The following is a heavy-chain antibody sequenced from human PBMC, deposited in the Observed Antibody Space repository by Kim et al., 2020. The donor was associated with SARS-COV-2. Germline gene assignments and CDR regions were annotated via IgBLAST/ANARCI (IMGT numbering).Heavy chain of an antibody. CDR3: ARLSAAGTLSYYHYGMDV. CDR1: GFTFSSYW. V-gene: IGHV3-7*01. D-gene: IGHD6-13*01. J-gene: IGHJ6*02. CDR2: IKQDGSDQ. Sequence: GGSLRLSCAASGFTFSSYWMTWVRQAPGKGLEWVANIKQDGSDQYYVDSVKGRFTISRDYAKNSLYLQMNGLRAEDTAVYYCARLSAAGTLSYYHYGMDVWGHGTTVTVSS.